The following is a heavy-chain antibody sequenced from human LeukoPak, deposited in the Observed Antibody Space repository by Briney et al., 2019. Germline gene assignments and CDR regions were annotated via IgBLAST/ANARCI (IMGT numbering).Heavy chain of an antibody. J-gene: IGHJ4*02. D-gene: IGHD3-3*01. CDR1: GAIIKREGFN. Sequence: PSETLSLTCSVSGAIIKREGFNWDWIRQPPGKGLEYIGSFFYNGNTYYNPSLESRVTISVDTSKNQFSLNMVYVTAADTAVYYCTRRPKEPGFWSGYVDSWGQGTLVTVSS. V-gene: IGHV4-39*01. CDR3: TRRPKEPGFWSGYVDS. CDR2: FFYNGNT.